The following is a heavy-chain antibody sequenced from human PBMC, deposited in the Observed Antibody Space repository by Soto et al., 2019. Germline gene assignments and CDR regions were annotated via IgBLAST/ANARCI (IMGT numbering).Heavy chain of an antibody. CDR3: VRASIEPRIFMYPFDY. J-gene: IGHJ4*02. CDR1: GGSMNNFY. Sequence: PSETLSLTCTVSGGSMNNFYWSWIRQPPGKGLEWIGYVSYSDSSNYNPSLKSRVTISLDTSKNQFSLRLNSVTAADTAVYFCVRASIEPRIFMYPFDYWGLGTLVTFSS. CDR2: VSYSDSS. D-gene: IGHD6-6*01. V-gene: IGHV4-59*08.